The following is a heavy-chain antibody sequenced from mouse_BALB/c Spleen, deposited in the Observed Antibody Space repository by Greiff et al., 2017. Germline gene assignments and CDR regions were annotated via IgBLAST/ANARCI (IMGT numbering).Heavy chain of an antibody. V-gene: IGHV2-9*02. CDR1: GFSLTSYG. Sequence: QVQLKESGPGLVAPSQSLSITCTVSGFSLTSYGVHWVRQPPGKGLEWLGVIWAGGSTNYNSALMSRLSISKDNSKSQVFLKMNSLQTDDTAMYYCARDLLWLRDAMDYWGQGTSVTVSS. D-gene: IGHD2-2*01. J-gene: IGHJ4*01. CDR2: IWAGGST. CDR3: ARDLLWLRDAMDY.